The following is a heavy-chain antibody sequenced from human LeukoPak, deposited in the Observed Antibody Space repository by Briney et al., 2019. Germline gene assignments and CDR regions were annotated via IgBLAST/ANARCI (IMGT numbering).Heavy chain of an antibody. CDR2: INAGNGNT. V-gene: IGHV1-3*01. Sequence: ASVKVSCKASGYTFTSYAMHWVRQAPGQRLEWMGWINAGNGNTKYSQKFQGRVTITRDTSASTAYMELSSLRSEDTAVYYCARGPYCSSTSCYTRDLDYWGQGTLVTVSS. D-gene: IGHD2-2*02. CDR1: GYTFTSYA. J-gene: IGHJ4*02. CDR3: ARGPYCSSTSCYTRDLDY.